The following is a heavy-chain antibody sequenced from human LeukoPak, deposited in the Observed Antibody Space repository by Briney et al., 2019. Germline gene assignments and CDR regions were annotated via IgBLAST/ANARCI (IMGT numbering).Heavy chain of an antibody. V-gene: IGHV1-69*13. CDR3: ASRYSGSYSDY. Sequence: SVTVSCTASGGTFSSYAISWVRQAPGQGLEWMGGIIPIFGTANYAQKFQGRVTITADESTSTAYMELSSLRSEDTAVYYCASRYSGSYSDYWGQGTLVTVSS. CDR2: IIPIFGTA. J-gene: IGHJ4*02. CDR1: GGTFSSYA. D-gene: IGHD1-26*01.